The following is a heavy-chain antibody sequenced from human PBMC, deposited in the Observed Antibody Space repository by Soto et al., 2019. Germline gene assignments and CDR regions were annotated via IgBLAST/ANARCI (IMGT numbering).Heavy chain of an antibody. CDR2: MNPNSGNT. CDR3: ARAVYGDYVARYYYYGMDV. Sequence: ASVKVSCKASGYTFTSYDINRVRQATGQGLEWMGWMNPNSGNTGYAQKFQGRVTMTRNTSISTAYMELSSLRSEDTAVYYCARAVYGDYVARYYYYGMDVWGQGTTVTVSS. D-gene: IGHD4-17*01. J-gene: IGHJ6*02. CDR1: GYTFTSYD. V-gene: IGHV1-8*01.